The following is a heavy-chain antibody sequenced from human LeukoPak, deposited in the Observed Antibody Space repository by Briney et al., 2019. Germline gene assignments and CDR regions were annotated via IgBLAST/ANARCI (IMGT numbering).Heavy chain of an antibody. J-gene: IGHJ4*02. V-gene: IGHV1-2*02. Sequence: GPSVKVSCKASGYTFTGYYMHWVRQAPGQGLEWMGWINPNSGGTNYAQKFQGRVTITADKSTSTAYMELSSLRSEDTAVYYCAGVNWDEGNSFDYWGQGTLVTVSS. CDR3: AGVNWDEGNSFDY. CDR2: INPNSGGT. CDR1: GYTFTGYY. D-gene: IGHD1-20*01.